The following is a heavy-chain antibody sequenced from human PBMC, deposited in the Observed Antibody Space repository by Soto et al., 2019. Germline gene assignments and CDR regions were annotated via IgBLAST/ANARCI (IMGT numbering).Heavy chain of an antibody. CDR1: GFTFSSYS. CDR3: ARDTYYYGSGSYYYYGMDV. V-gene: IGHV3-21*01. CDR2: ISSSSSDI. Sequence: EVQLVESGGGLVKPGGSLRLSCAASGFTFSSYSMNWVRQAPGKGLEWVSSISSSSSDIYYADSVKGRFTISRDNAKNPLYRQMKSLRAEDTAVYYCARDTYYYGSGSYYYYGMDVWGQGTTVTVSS. J-gene: IGHJ6*02. D-gene: IGHD3-10*01.